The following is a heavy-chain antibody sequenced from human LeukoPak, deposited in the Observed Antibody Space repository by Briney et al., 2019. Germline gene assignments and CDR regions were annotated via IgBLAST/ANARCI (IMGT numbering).Heavy chain of an antibody. D-gene: IGHD3-3*01. Sequence: SETPSLTCSVSGASLSSYYWGWIRQSPGKGLEWLGYISDTGKTDYNPSLKSRGTLSLDTSKNQFSLRLTSVTAADTAVYYCVTGYYEPFDNWGQGTLVTVSS. CDR1: GASLSSYY. V-gene: IGHV4-59*01. CDR2: ISDTGKT. J-gene: IGHJ4*02. CDR3: VTGYYEPFDN.